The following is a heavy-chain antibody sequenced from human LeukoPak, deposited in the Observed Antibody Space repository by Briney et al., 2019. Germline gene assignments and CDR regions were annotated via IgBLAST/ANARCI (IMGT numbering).Heavy chain of an antibody. V-gene: IGHV3-74*01. D-gene: IGHD1-26*01. CDR2: INTDGSTT. Sequence: TGGSLRLSCAASGFTFSNDWMHWVRQAPGEGLVWVSRINTDGSTTTYADSVKGRFTISRDNAKNTLYLQMNSLRVEDTAVYYCARGRGGSYHYWGQGTLVTVSS. CDR3: ARGRGGSYHY. CDR1: GFTFSNDW. J-gene: IGHJ4*02.